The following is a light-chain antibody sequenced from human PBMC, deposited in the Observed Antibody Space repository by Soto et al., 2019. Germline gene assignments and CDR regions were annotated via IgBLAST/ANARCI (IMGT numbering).Light chain of an antibody. CDR3: QQSYSTPLT. CDR2: AAV. Sequence: DIHLTQSPSSLSASVGDRVTITCRASQSISTYLNWYQQKPGQVPKLLIYAAVTLQSGVPSRFSGSGSGTDFTLTISSLQPEDFATYYCQQSYSTPLTFGGGTKVDIK. J-gene: IGKJ4*01. V-gene: IGKV1-39*01. CDR1: QSISTY.